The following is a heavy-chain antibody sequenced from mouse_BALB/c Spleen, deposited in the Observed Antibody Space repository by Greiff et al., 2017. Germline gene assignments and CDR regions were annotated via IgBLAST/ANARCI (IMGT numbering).Heavy chain of an antibody. D-gene: IGHD2-4*01. CDR2: ISSGGSYT. Sequence: EVQLVESGGDLVKPGGSLKLSCAASGFTFSSYGMSWVRQTPDKRLEWVATISSGGSYTYYPDSVKGRFTISRDNAKNTLYLQMSSLKSEDTAMYYCARHERWDYDAYYYAMDYWGQGTSVTVSS. V-gene: IGHV5-6*01. CDR3: ARHERWDYDAYYYAMDY. J-gene: IGHJ4*01. CDR1: GFTFSSYG.